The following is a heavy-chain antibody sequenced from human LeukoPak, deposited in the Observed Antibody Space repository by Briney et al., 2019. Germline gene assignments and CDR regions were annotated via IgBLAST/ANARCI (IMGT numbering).Heavy chain of an antibody. CDR1: GFTFSRYG. CDR3: TNYYGSGSYSDF. CDR2: INDKSDTT. J-gene: IGHJ4*02. D-gene: IGHD3-10*01. Sequence: GGSLRLSCAASGFTFSRYGMIWVRQAPGKGLDWVSLINDKSDTTTYADSVKGRYTISRDNSKNTLYLQMNSLRVEDTAIYYCTNYYGSGSYSDFWGQGTLVTVSS. V-gene: IGHV3-23*01.